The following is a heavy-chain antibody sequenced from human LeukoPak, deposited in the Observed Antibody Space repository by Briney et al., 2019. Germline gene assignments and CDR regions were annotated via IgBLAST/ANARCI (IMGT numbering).Heavy chain of an antibody. CDR3: AREVPENFDFDY. V-gene: IGHV1-46*01. J-gene: IGHJ4*02. CDR1: GYTFTSYY. Sequence: PVASVKVSCKASGYTFTSYYTHWVRQAPGQGLEWMGIIKPSAGSTLYAQKFQGRVTVTSDMSTSTVYVELSSLRSEDTAVYYCAREVPENFDFDYGGQGILVTVSS. CDR2: IKPSAGST. D-gene: IGHD2/OR15-2a*01.